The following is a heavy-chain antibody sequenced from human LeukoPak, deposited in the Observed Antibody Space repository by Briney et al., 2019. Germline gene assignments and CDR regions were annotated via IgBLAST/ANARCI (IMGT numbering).Heavy chain of an antibody. J-gene: IGHJ4*02. CDR2: SINQINPSTP. Sequence: GRSINQINPSTPAYAASLKARFTISRDDSKNSLYLEMNSLKTEDTAVYYCVRGRSGAFEYWGQGTLVTVSS. V-gene: IGHV3-72*01. CDR3: VRGRSGAFEY. D-gene: IGHD7-27*01.